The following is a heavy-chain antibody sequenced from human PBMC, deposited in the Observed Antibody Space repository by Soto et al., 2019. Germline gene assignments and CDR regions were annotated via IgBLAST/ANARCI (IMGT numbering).Heavy chain of an antibody. D-gene: IGHD2-21*01. CDR2: IWYDGNSK. Sequence: QVQLVASGGGVVQPGESLRLSCAASGFSFRAYGMHWVRQAPGKGLEWVAVIWYDGNSKFYADSVKGRFTVSRDNFEDTLCLQMNRLGVDATAVNYCGGDEGWEGTDKSKNWAPPWSWGWGQGDPVTVSS. J-gene: IGHJ4*02. V-gene: IGHV3-33*01. CDR1: GFSFRAYG. CDR3: GGDEGWEGTDKSKNWAPPWSWG.